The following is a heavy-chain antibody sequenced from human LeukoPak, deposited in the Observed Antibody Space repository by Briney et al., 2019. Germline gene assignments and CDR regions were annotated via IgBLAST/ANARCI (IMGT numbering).Heavy chain of an antibody. V-gene: IGHV3-53*01. CDR1: GFTVSSNY. J-gene: IGHJ4*02. Sequence: QSGGSLRLSCAASGFTVSSNYMTWVRQAPGKGLEWVSTLYSGGSTYYADSVKGRFTLSRDNSKSTLYLQMNSLRAEDTAVYYSARDHPPGDYWGQGTLVTVSS. CDR2: LYSGGST. CDR3: ARDHPPGDY.